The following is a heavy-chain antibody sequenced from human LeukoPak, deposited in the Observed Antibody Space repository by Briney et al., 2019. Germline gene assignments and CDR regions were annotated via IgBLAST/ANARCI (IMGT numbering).Heavy chain of an antibody. J-gene: IGHJ4*02. V-gene: IGHV3-15*07. D-gene: IGHD1-1*01. CDR1: GFTFSNAW. Sequence: KPGGSLRLSCAASGFTFSNAWMNWVRQAPGKGLEWVGRIKKKSDGGTTDYAAPVKGRFTISRDDSKNTLYLQMNSLKTEDTAVYYCNTFRSTERLVYWGQGTLVTVSP. CDR3: NTFRSTERLVY. CDR2: IKKKSDGGTT.